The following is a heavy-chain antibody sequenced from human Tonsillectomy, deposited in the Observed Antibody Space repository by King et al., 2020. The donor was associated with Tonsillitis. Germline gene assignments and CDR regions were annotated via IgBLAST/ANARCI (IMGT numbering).Heavy chain of an antibody. J-gene: IGHJ4*02. CDR2: ISGNGGST. V-gene: IGHV3-64*01. D-gene: IGHD3-22*01. CDR3: ARVPHYYDSSGPIDY. Sequence: QLVQSGGGLVQPGGSLSPPFAAPGFTFSTYPIHWVRRAPGRGWEYVSAISGNGGSTFYANSVKGRFTISRDNSKNTLYLQMGSLGAEDMAVYYCARVPHYYDSSGPIDYWGQGTLVTVSS. CDR1: GFTFSTYP.